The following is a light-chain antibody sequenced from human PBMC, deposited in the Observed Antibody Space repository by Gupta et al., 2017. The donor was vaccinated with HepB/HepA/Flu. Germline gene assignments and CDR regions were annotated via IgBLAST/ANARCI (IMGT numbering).Light chain of an antibody. V-gene: IGKV1-33*01. CDR2: DAS. Sequence: DIQMTQSPSSLSVFVGDRVTITCQASQDIIKSVSWYQQKPGKAPKLLIYDASHLETGVPSRFSGSGSGTDFTFAINNLQPEDLAIYFCQQGDNLPLTFGGWTHVEIK. CDR3: QQGDNLPLT. CDR1: QDIIKS. J-gene: IGKJ4*01.